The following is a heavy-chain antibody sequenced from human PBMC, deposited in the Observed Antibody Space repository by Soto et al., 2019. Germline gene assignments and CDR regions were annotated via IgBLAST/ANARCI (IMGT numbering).Heavy chain of an antibody. CDR2: ISASGANT. D-gene: IGHD1-1*01. V-gene: IGHV3-23*01. J-gene: IGHJ4*02. CDR1: GITFSNYA. Sequence: PGGSLRLSCAASGITFSNYALSWVRQAPGKGLEWVSGISASGANTYYADSVKGRFSISRDNSKNTLSLQINSLRADETAVYYCAKEYGGGPSKLTSYFDYWGRGTLVTVSS. CDR3: AKEYGGGPSKLTSYFDY.